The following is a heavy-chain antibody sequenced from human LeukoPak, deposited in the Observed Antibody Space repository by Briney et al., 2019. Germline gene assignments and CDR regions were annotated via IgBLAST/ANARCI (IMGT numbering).Heavy chain of an antibody. Sequence: KTGGSLRPSCAASGFTFSDYYMSWIRQAPGKGLEWVSYISSSGSTIYYADSVKGRFTISRDNAKNSLYLQMNSLRAEDTAVYYCARGDYYDSSGYYYVFWGQGTLVTVSS. CDR2: ISSSGSTI. CDR1: GFTFSDYY. CDR3: ARGDYYDSSGYYYVF. D-gene: IGHD3-22*01. J-gene: IGHJ4*02. V-gene: IGHV3-11*01.